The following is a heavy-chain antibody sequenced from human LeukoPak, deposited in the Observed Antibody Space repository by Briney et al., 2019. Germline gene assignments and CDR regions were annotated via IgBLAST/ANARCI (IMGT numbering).Heavy chain of an antibody. D-gene: IGHD3-22*01. J-gene: IGHJ4*02. Sequence: GESLKISCKGSGYSFTSYWIGWVRQMPGKGLEWMGIIYPGDSDTRYSPSFQGQVTISADKSISTAYLQWSSLKASDTAMYYCARVIRQPPSGGSSTDYDSSGYEPLDYWGQGTLVTVSS. CDR3: ARVIRQPPSGGSSTDYDSSGYEPLDY. CDR1: GYSFTSYW. V-gene: IGHV5-51*01. CDR2: IYPGDSDT.